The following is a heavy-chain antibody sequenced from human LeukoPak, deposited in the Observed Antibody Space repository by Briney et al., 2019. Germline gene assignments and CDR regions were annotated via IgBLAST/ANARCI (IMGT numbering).Heavy chain of an antibody. J-gene: IGHJ5*02. V-gene: IGHV5-51*01. Sequence: GESLKISCKGSGYSFTSYWIGWVRQMPGKGLEWMGIIYPGDSDTRYSPSFQGQVTISADKSISTAYLQWSSLKASDTAMYYCARGGDFWSGYYNWFDPWGQGTLVTVSS. CDR1: GYSFTSYW. D-gene: IGHD3-3*01. CDR2: IYPGDSDT. CDR3: ARGGDFWSGYYNWFDP.